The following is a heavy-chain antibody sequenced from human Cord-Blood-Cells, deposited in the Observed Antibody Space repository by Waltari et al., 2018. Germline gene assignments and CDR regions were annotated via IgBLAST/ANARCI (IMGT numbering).Heavy chain of an antibody. CDR2: IWYDGSNK. Sequence: GLTFSSYGMHWVRQAPGKGLEWVAVIWYDGSNKYYADSVKGRFTISRDNSKNTLYLQMNSLRAEDTAVYYCARDQYDFWSGSLKYYYGMDVWGQGTTVTVSS. V-gene: IGHV3-33*01. CDR3: ARDQYDFWSGSLKYYYGMDV. J-gene: IGHJ6*02. CDR1: GLTFSSYG. D-gene: IGHD3-3*01.